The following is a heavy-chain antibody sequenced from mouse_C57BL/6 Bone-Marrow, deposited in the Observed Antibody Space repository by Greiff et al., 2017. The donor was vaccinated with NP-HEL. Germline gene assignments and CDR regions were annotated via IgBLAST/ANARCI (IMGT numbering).Heavy chain of an antibody. Sequence: QVQLQQPGAELVKPGASVKLSCKASGYTFTSYWLHWVKQRPGQGLGWIGMIHPNSGSTNYNEKFKSKATLTVDKSSSTAYMQLSSLTSEDSAVYYCARGAAQALYAMDYWGQGTSVTVSS. V-gene: IGHV1-64*01. CDR3: ARGAAQALYAMDY. CDR2: IHPNSGST. CDR1: GYTFTSYW. D-gene: IGHD3-2*02. J-gene: IGHJ4*01.